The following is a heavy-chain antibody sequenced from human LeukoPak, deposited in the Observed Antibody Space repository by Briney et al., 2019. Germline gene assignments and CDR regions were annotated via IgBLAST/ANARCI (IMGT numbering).Heavy chain of an antibody. CDR2: ISSSSSCI. CDR1: GFTFSSYS. CDR3: ARGRSSGWYVFDY. J-gene: IGHJ4*02. Sequence: GGSLRLSCAASGFTFSSYSMNWVRQAPGKGLEWVSSISSSSSCIYYADSVKGRFTISRDNAKNSLYLQMNSLRAEDTAVYYCARGRSSGWYVFDYWGQGTLVTVSS. V-gene: IGHV3-21*01. D-gene: IGHD6-19*01.